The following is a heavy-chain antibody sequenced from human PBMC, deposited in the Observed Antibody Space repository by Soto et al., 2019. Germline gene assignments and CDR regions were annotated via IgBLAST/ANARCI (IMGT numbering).Heavy chain of an antibody. Sequence: ASVKVSCKASSYTFTNYGINWVRQAPGQGLEWMGWIGAYNGDTNYAQKLQGRVTMTTDTSTSTAYMELRSLRSDDTAVYYCARDARYRDYGSGSYNWFDPWGQGTLVTVSS. CDR1: SYTFTNYG. V-gene: IGHV1-18*01. D-gene: IGHD3-10*01. CDR2: IGAYNGDT. J-gene: IGHJ5*02. CDR3: ARDARYRDYGSGSYNWFDP.